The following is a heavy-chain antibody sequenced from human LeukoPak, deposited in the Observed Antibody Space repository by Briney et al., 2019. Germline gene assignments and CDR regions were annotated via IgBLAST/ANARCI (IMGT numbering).Heavy chain of an antibody. CDR1: GFTFSSYG. Sequence: GGSLRLFCAASGFTFSSYGMHWVRQAPGKGLEWVAVIWYDGSNKYYADSVKGRFTISRDNSKNTLYLQMNSLRAEDTAVYYCAKGHYPDDYWGQGTLVTISS. D-gene: IGHD3-10*01. CDR2: IWYDGSNK. V-gene: IGHV3-33*06. J-gene: IGHJ4*02. CDR3: AKGHYPDDY.